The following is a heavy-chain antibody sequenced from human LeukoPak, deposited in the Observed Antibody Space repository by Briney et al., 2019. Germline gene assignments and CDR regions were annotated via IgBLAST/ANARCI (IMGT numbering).Heavy chain of an antibody. CDR3: ARERGRYCSSTSCRDPNWFDP. CDR2: IYYSGST. J-gene: IGHJ5*02. V-gene: IGHV4-30-4*08. CDR1: GGSISSGDYY. D-gene: IGHD2-2*01. Sequence: SEALSLTCTVSGGSISSGDYYWSWIRQPPGKGLEWIGYIYYSGSTYYNPSLKSRVTTSVDTSKNQFSLKLSSVTAADTAVYYCARERGRYCSSTSCRDPNWFDPWGQGTLVTVSS.